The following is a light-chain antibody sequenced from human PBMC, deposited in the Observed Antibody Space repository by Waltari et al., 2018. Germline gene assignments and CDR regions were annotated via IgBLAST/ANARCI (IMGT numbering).Light chain of an antibody. CDR1: TRDVGNYDL. J-gene: IGLJ1*01. V-gene: IGLV2-23*02. Sequence: QSALTQPASVSGTPGQSITISCPGTTRDVGNYDLVSWYQHHPGKAPKLLICEVIKRPSGVSSRFSGSKSGSTASLIISGLQPDDEADYYCCSYAGRGTYVFGSGTKVTVL. CDR2: EVI. CDR3: CSYAGRGTYV.